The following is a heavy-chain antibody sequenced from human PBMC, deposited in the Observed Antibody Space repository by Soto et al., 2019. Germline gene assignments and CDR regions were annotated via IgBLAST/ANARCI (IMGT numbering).Heavy chain of an antibody. CDR3: ARLQAAAGDNDLTFDY. J-gene: IGHJ4*02. CDR1: GYSFTSYW. D-gene: IGHD6-13*01. CDR2: IYPGDSDT. Sequence: GEALKISGKGSGYSFTSYWIGWVRQMPGKGLEWMGIIYPGDSDTRYSPSFQGHVTISADKSISTAYLQWSSLKASDTAMYYCARLQAAAGDNDLTFDYWGQGTLVTVSS. V-gene: IGHV5-51*01.